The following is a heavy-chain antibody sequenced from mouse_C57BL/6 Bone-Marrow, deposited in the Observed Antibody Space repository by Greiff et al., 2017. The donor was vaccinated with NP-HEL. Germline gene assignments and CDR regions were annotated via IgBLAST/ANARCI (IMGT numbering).Heavy chain of an antibody. J-gene: IGHJ3*01. Sequence: QVQLQQPGAELVKPGASVKLSCKASGYTFTSYWMQWVKQRPGQGLEWIGEIEPSDSYTNYNQKFKGKATLTVDTSSSTAYMQLSSLTSEDSAVYYCARCYGYDGAWFAYWGQGTLVTVSA. CDR3: ARCYGYDGAWFAY. D-gene: IGHD2-2*01. CDR2: IEPSDSYT. V-gene: IGHV1-50*01. CDR1: GYTFTSYW.